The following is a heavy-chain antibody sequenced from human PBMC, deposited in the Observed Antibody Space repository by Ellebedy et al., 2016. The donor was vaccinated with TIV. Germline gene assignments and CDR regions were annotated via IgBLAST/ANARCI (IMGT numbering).Heavy chain of an antibody. CDR3: ARHTNRGNGDFDY. Sequence: MPSETLSLTCTVSGGSISSSSYYWGWIRQPPGKGLEWIGSIYYSGSTYYNPSLKSRVAISVDTSKNQFSLKLSSVTAADTAVYYCARHTNRGNGDFDYWGQGTLVTVSS. CDR1: GGSISSSSYY. J-gene: IGHJ4*02. CDR2: IYYSGST. V-gene: IGHV4-39*01. D-gene: IGHD4-23*01.